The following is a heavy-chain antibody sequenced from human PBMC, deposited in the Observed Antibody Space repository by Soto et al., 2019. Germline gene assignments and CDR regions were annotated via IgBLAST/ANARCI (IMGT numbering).Heavy chain of an antibody. J-gene: IGHJ4*02. CDR3: AKGEGGAATGPTDY. D-gene: IGHD6-13*01. V-gene: IGHV3-9*01. CDR2: ISWNNGRI. Sequence: EVQLVESGGGLVQPGRSLRLSCEASGFSFDDYAMHWVRQTPGKGLEWVSGISWNNGRIAYADSVKGRFTISRDNAKNSLYLQMNSLRAEDTALYCCAKGEGGAATGPTDYWGQGTLVTVSS. CDR1: GFSFDDYA.